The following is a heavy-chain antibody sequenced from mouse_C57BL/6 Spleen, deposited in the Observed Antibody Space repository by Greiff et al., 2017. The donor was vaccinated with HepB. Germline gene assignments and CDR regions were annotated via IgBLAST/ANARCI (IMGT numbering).Heavy chain of an antibody. CDR2: ISYDGSN. D-gene: IGHD1-1*02. CDR3: ARAAPYGIWFAY. J-gene: IGHJ3*01. Sequence: EVQLQESGPGLVKPSQSLSLTCSVTGYSITSGYYWNWIRQFPGNKLEWMGYISYDGSNNYNQSLKNRISITRDTSKNQIFLKLNSVTTEDTATDYCARAAPYGIWFAYWGQGTLVTVSA. CDR1: GYSITSGYY. V-gene: IGHV3-6*01.